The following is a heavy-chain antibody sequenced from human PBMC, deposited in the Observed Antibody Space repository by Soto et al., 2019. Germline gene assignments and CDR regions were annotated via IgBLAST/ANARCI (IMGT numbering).Heavy chain of an antibody. CDR1: GYTFTSYG. CDR3: VRDYGDERATKIYGMDV. Sequence: ASVKVSCKASGYTFTSYGISWMRQAPGQGLEWMGWISAYNGNTNYAQKLQGRVTMTTDTSTSTAYMELRSLRSDDTAVYYCVRDYGDERATKIYGMDVWGQGTTVTVSS. D-gene: IGHD5-12*01. CDR2: ISAYNGNT. V-gene: IGHV1-18*01. J-gene: IGHJ6*02.